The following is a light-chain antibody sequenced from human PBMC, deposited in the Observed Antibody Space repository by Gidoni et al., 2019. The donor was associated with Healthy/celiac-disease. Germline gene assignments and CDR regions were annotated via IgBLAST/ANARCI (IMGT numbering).Light chain of an antibody. CDR1: QSLLHSNGYNY. CDR2: LGS. CDR3: MQALQTPRT. Sequence: DIVMTQSPLSLPVTPGEPASLSCRSSQSLLHSNGYNYLDWYLQKPGQSPQLLIYLGSNRASGVPDRFSGSGSGTDFTLKISRVEAEDVGVYYCMQALQTPRTLGQGTKVEIK. J-gene: IGKJ1*01. V-gene: IGKV2-28*01.